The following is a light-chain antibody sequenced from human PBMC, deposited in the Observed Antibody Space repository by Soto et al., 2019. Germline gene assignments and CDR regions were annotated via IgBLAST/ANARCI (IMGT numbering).Light chain of an antibody. Sequence: DIQMTQSPSSLSASVGDRVTITCRASQGIANYLAWYQQKPGKIPELLIYTASTLQSGVPSRFSGSGSGTVFTLTISSLQPEDVGTYYCQKCDSASFTFGPGTKVDIK. CDR2: TAS. CDR3: QKCDSASFT. CDR1: QGIANY. J-gene: IGKJ3*01. V-gene: IGKV1-27*01.